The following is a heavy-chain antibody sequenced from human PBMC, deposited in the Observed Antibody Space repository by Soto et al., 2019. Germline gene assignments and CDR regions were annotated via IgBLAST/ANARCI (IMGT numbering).Heavy chain of an antibody. CDR2: IWYDGSNK. Sequence: GGSLRLSCAASGFTFSSYGMHWVRQAPGKGLEWVAVIWYDGSNKYYADSEKGRFTISRDNAKNTLYLQMNSLRAEGTAVYYCARDLGLRLKRASSSWYTPDYWGEATLVTVSS. J-gene: IGHJ4*02. CDR3: ARDLGLRLKRASSSWYTPDY. CDR1: GFTFSSYG. V-gene: IGHV3-33*01. D-gene: IGHD6-13*01.